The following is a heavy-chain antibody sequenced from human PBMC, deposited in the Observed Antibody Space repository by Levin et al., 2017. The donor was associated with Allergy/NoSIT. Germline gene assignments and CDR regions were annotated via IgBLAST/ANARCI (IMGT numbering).Heavy chain of an antibody. CDR3: ARGITTVTTPVTRFFDL. Sequence: PSETLSLTCTVSGGSVSSGSYYWSWFRQPPGKGLEWIGYLYYSGSTNYNPSLKSRVTISVDTSKNQFSLKLSSVTAADTAVYYCARGITTVTTPVTRFFDLWGRGTLVTVSS. CDR2: LYYSGST. V-gene: IGHV4-61*01. CDR1: GGSVSSGSYY. D-gene: IGHD4-17*01. J-gene: IGHJ2*01.